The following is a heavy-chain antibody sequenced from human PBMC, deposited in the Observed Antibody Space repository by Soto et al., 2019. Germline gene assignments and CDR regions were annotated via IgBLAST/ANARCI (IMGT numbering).Heavy chain of an antibody. D-gene: IGHD1-7*01. Sequence: PGGSLRLSCAASGFTFSSYWMSWVHQAPGKGLEWVANIKQDGSEKYYVDSVKGRFTISRDNAKNSLYLQMNSLRAEDTAVYYCARDRRANLDYFDYWGQGTLVTVSS. J-gene: IGHJ4*02. CDR1: GFTFSSYW. CDR2: IKQDGSEK. CDR3: ARDRRANLDYFDY. V-gene: IGHV3-7*01.